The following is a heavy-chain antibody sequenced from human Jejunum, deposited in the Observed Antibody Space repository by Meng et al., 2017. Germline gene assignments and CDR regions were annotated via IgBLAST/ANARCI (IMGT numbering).Heavy chain of an antibody. CDR3: AKAAAYNLDY. D-gene: IGHD5-24*01. CDR2: MCHTGIN. Sequence: LQASGPRVPNASGTLSPACSVSVPSVNNPNWFSCVRHSPEQGLEWIGEMCHTGINTKYPSLKSPVTIPINKSKTLLALNLRSVTAADTAVYYCAKAAAYNLDYWGQGTLVTVSS. CDR1: VPSVNNPNW. J-gene: IGHJ4*02. V-gene: IGHV4-4*02.